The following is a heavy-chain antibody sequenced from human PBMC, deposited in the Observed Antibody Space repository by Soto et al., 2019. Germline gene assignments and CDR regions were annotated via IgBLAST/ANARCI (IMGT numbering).Heavy chain of an antibody. CDR1: GGYFGPYS. CDR2: IYVTGAV. Sequence: TQSRTSSVYGGYFGPYSWSWIRQVPGKGLEWIGHIYVTGAVDYNPSLRDRITISQDTSERQFSLNLRLVTAADTAVYYCARLRIATNNYKWFDPWGQGTLVTVSS. CDR3: ARLRIATNNYKWFDP. J-gene: IGHJ5*02. D-gene: IGHD2-21*01. V-gene: IGHV4-34*09.